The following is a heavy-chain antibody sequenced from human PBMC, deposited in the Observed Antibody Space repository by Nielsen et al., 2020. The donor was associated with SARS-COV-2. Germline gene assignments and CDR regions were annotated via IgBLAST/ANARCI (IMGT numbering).Heavy chain of an antibody. CDR2: ISWNSGSI. V-gene: IGHV3-9*01. Sequence: LSLTCAASGFTFDDYAMHWVRQAPGKGLEWVSGISWNSGSIGYADSVKGRFTISRDNAKNTLYLQMNSLRAEDTAVYYCARGANWFDPWGQGTLVTVSS. J-gene: IGHJ5*02. CDR1: GFTFDDYA. CDR3: ARGANWFDP.